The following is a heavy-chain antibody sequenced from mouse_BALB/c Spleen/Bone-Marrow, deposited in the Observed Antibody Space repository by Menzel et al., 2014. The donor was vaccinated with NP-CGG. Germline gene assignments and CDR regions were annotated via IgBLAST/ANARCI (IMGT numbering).Heavy chain of an antibody. V-gene: IGHV7-3*02. Sequence: EAQLVESGGGLVQPGGSLRLSCATSGFTFTDYYMSWVRQPPGKALEWLGFIRNKANGYTTEYSASVKGRFTISRDNSQSILYLQMNILRTEDSATYYCARDRNYDINWYFDVWGAGTTVTVSS. D-gene: IGHD1-1*01. J-gene: IGHJ1*01. CDR2: IRNKANGYTT. CDR1: GFTFTDYY. CDR3: ARDRNYDINWYFDV.